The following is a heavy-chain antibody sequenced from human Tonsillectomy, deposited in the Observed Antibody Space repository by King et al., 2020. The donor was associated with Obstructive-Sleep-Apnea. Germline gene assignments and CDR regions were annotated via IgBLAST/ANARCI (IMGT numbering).Heavy chain of an antibody. J-gene: IGHJ4*02. Sequence: VKLVESGGGLVKPGGSLRLSCAASGFTFSDYFMSWIRQAPGKGLEWISYINSRGDTMYYADSVKGRFTISRDNAKNSLYLQLNSLRAGDTAVYYCAVDYGSKFDYWGQGTLVTVSA. CDR3: AVDYGSKFDY. V-gene: IGHV3-11*01. CDR2: INSRGDTM. D-gene: IGHD4-17*01. CDR1: GFTFSDYF.